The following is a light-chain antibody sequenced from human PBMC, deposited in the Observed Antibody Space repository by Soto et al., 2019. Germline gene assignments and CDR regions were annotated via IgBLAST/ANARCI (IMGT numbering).Light chain of an antibody. V-gene: IGLV2-11*01. J-gene: IGLJ1*01. CDR2: DVT. CDR1: SSDVGGYNY. Sequence: QSVLTQPRSVSGSPGQSVAISCTGTSSDVGGYNYVSWYQQHPGKAPKLMIYDVTKRPSGVPDRFSASKSGNTASLTISGLQAEDEADYYCCSYAGSYSYVFGTGTKVNV. CDR3: CSYAGSYSYV.